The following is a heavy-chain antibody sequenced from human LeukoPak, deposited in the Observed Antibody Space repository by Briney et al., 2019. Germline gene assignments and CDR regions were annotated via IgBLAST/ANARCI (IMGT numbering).Heavy chain of an antibody. CDR1: GFTFTTYA. CDR2: ISYDGSNK. V-gene: IGHV3-30-3*01. CDR3: ARDLKYSSGWWGIFDY. Sequence: GTSLRLSCAASGFTFTTYAMHWVRQAPGKGLESVAVISYDGSNKYHADSVKARFTISRDNSKNTLYLQMNSLRAEDTAVYYCARDLKYSSGWWGIFDYWGQGTLVTVSS. J-gene: IGHJ4*02. D-gene: IGHD6-19*01.